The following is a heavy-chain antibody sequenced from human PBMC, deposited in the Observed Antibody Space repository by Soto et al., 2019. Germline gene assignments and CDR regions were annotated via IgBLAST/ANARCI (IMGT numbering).Heavy chain of an antibody. Sequence: EVQLLESGGTLVQPGGSLRLSCAASGFTFSSYAMSWVRQAPGKGLEWVSAISGTGGSTYYADSVKGRFTISRDNSKNTLYRQMNSLRAEDTDVYYCAKDHYDTLTGYFDLWGRGTLVTVSS. D-gene: IGHD3-9*01. J-gene: IGHJ2*01. CDR2: ISGTGGST. V-gene: IGHV3-23*01. CDR3: AKDHYDTLTGYFDL. CDR1: GFTFSSYA.